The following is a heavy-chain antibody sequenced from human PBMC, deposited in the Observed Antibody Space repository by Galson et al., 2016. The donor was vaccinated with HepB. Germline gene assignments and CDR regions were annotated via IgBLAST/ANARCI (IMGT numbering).Heavy chain of an antibody. J-gene: IGHJ4*02. CDR1: GFMFSRLH. D-gene: IGHD3-10*01. V-gene: IGHV3-23*01. CDR3: AREPDYNVHCFDY. Sequence: SLRLSCAASGFMFSRLHLSWVRQAPGKGLEWVSSINEHGDGTWYADSVKGRFTISRDNSKNTLYLQMNSLRAEDTAVYYCAREPDYNVHCFDYWGQGTLVTVSS. CDR2: INEHGDGT.